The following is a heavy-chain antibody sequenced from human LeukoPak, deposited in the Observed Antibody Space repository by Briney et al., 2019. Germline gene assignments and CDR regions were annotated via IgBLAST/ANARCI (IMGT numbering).Heavy chain of an antibody. CDR1: GGSVSSSLYY. J-gene: IGHJ4*02. CDR3: ARHWVDGGSGSYPKPPGY. Sequence: SETLSLTCSVNGGSVSSSLYYWGWIRQPPGKGLDWIAMIYYTGSTYYNPSLKSRVTISVDTSKDQFSLKLSSVTAADTAVYYCARHWVDGGSGSYPKPPGYWGQGTLVSVSS. CDR2: IYYTGST. V-gene: IGHV4-39*01. D-gene: IGHD3-10*01.